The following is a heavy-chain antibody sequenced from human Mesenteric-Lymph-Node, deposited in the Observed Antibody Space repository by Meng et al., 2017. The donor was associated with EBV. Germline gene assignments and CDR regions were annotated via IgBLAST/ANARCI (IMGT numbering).Heavy chain of an antibody. Sequence: QVQIQGGGEGLCMPTETLSLICTVSGESFSDHYWSWIRQPPGKGPQWIVEMNHDGRANYNPSLKSRVTMSVDTSKNQLSLKLSSVTAADTAIYYCARLVVDPIDNWFDPWGQGTLVTVSS. J-gene: IGHJ5*02. CDR3: ARLVVDPIDNWFDP. D-gene: IGHD2-15*01. V-gene: IGHV4-34*01. CDR1: GESFSDHY. CDR2: MNHDGRA.